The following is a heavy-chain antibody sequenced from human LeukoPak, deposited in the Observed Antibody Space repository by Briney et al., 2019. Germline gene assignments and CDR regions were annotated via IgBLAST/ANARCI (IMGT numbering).Heavy chain of an antibody. CDR1: GGTFSSYA. CDR3: ARAYYDSSGLPFDY. V-gene: IGHV1-69*05. D-gene: IGHD3-22*01. J-gene: IGHJ4*02. Sequence: ASVKVSCKASGGTFSSYAISWVRQAPGQGLEWMGRIIPIFGTANYAQKFQGRVTITTDESTSTAYMELSSLRSEDTAVYYCARAYYDSSGLPFDYWGQGTLVTVSS. CDR2: IIPIFGTA.